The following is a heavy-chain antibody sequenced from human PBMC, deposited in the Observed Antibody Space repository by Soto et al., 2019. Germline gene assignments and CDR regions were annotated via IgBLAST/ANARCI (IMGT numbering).Heavy chain of an antibody. CDR3: ARVSNSGWYYFDY. D-gene: IGHD6-19*01. CDR1: VYTFTSFG. Sequence: EASVKVSCKASVYTFTSFGISWVRQAPGQGLEWMGRISAYNGNTNYAQKLQGRVTMTTDTSTSTAYMELRSLRSDDTAVYYCARVSNSGWYYFDYWGQGTLVTVS. CDR2: ISAYNGNT. J-gene: IGHJ4*02. V-gene: IGHV1-18*01.